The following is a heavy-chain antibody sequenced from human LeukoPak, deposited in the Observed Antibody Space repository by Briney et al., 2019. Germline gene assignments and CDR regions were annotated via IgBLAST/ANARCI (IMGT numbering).Heavy chain of an antibody. Sequence: SETLSLTCTVSGGSISSSSYYWGWIRQPPGKGLEWIGSIYYSGSTYYNPSLKSRVTISVDTSKNQFSLKLSSVTAPDTAVYYCAREVRPPYYYDSSGYYYFDYWGQGTLVTVSS. D-gene: IGHD3-22*01. V-gene: IGHV4-39*07. CDR3: AREVRPPYYYDSSGYYYFDY. CDR1: GGSISSSSYY. J-gene: IGHJ4*02. CDR2: IYYSGST.